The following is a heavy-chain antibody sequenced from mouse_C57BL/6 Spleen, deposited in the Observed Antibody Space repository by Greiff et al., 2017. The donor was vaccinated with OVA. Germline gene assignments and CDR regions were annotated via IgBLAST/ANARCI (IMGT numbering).Heavy chain of an antibody. CDR1: GFTFSDAW. Sequence: EVMLVESGGGLVQPGGSMKLSCAASGFTFSDAWMDWVRQSPEKGLEWVAEIRNKANNHATYYAESVKGRFTISRDDSKSSVYLQMNSLRAEDTGIYYCTRRVFYDGYYVDYWYFDVWGTGTTVTVSS. V-gene: IGHV6-6*01. CDR2: IRNKANNHAT. J-gene: IGHJ1*03. CDR3: TRRVFYDGYYVDYWYFDV. D-gene: IGHD2-3*01.